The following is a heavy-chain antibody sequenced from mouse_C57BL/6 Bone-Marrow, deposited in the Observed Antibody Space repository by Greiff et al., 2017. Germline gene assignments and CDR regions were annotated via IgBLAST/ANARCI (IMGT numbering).Heavy chain of an antibody. D-gene: IGHD3-2*02. V-gene: IGHV1-22*01. CDR3: ARGGSSGPGFAY. CDR2: INPNNGGT. Sequence: EVQLQQSGPELVKPGASVKMSCKASGYTFTDYNMHWVKQSHGKSLEWIGYINPNNGGTSYNQKFKGKATLTVNKSSSTAYMELRSLTSEDSAVYYCARGGSSGPGFAYWGQGTLVTVSA. CDR1: GYTFTDYN. J-gene: IGHJ3*01.